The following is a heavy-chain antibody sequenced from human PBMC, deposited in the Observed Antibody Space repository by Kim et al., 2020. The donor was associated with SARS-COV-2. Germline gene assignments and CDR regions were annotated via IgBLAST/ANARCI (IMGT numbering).Heavy chain of an antibody. CDR2: IDPSDSYT. CDR3: ARTDWPTRPGPWQNWFDP. Sequence: GESLKISCKGSGYSFTSYWISWVRQMPGKGLEWMGRIDPSDSYTNYSPSFQGHVTISADKSISTAYLQWSSLKASDTAMYYCARTDWPTRPGPWQNWFDPWGQGTLVTVSS. J-gene: IGHJ5*02. D-gene: IGHD3-9*01. V-gene: IGHV5-10-1*01. CDR1: GYSFTSYW.